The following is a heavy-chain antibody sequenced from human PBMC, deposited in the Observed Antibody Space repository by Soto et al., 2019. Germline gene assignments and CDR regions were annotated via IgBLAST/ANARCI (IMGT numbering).Heavy chain of an antibody. V-gene: IGHV3-66*01. CDR3: AKVYSSSHLTEYFQH. CDR1: GFTVSSNY. J-gene: IGHJ1*01. CDR2: IYSGGST. D-gene: IGHD6-13*01. Sequence: GGSLRLSCAASGFTVSSNYMSWVRQAPGKGLEWVSVIYSGGSTYYADSVKGRFTISRDNSKNTLYLQMNSLRAEDTAVYYCAKVYSSSHLTEYFQHWGQGTLVTVSS.